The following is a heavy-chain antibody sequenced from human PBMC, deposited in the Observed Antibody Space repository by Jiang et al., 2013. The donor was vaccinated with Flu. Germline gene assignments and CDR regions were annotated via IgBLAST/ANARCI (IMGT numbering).Heavy chain of an antibody. Sequence: GAEVKKPGESLRISCKGSGYSFTSYWISWVRQMPGKGLEWMGKIDPSDSYTNYSPSLQGHVSISVDKSINTAYLQWSSLKASDTAMYYCATGDDYGDYRDAFDIWGQGTMVTVSS. D-gene: IGHD4-17*01. V-gene: IGHV5-10-1*01. CDR3: ATGDDYGDYRDAFDI. CDR2: IDPSDSYT. CDR1: GYSFTSYW. J-gene: IGHJ3*02.